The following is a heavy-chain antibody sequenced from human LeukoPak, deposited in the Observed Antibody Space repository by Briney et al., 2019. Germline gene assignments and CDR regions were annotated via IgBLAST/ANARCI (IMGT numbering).Heavy chain of an antibody. CDR1: GLTFSSYS. CDR3: ARHGSGADI. V-gene: IGHV5-51*01. J-gene: IGHJ3*02. CDR2: IYPGDSDT. D-gene: IGHD3-10*01. Sequence: GGSLRLSCAASGLTFSSYSMNWVRQAPGKGLEWMGIIYPGDSDTRYSPSFQGQVTISADKSISTAYLQWSSLKASDTAMYYCARHGSGADIWGQGTMVTVSS.